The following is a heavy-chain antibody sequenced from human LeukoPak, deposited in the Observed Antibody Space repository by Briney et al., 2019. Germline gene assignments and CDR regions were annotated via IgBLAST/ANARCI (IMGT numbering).Heavy chain of an antibody. Sequence: SVKVSCKASGGTFSSYTISWVRQAPGQGLEWMGGIIPIFGTANYAQKFQGRVTITADESTSTAYMELSSLRSEDTAVYYCARDQSSGYSNDAFDIWGQGTMVTVSS. J-gene: IGHJ3*02. CDR1: GGTFSSYT. V-gene: IGHV1-69*13. D-gene: IGHD3-22*01. CDR3: ARDQSSGYSNDAFDI. CDR2: IIPIFGTA.